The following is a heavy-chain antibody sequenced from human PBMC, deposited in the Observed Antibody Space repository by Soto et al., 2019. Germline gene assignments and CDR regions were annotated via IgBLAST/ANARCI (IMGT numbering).Heavy chain of an antibody. V-gene: IGHV3-48*02. CDR1: GFPFSSFH. J-gene: IGHJ6*02. Sequence: EGALRLSCAASGFPFSSFHMNWVRQAPGRGLEWVAYITSSSDTIYYSDSVKGRFTISRDNGKNSLFLQMNSLRDEDTAVYYCARVVVVIPPGYYYAMDVWGQATTVTVS. D-gene: IGHD3-22*01. CDR2: ITSSSDTI. CDR3: ARVVVVIPPGYYYAMDV.